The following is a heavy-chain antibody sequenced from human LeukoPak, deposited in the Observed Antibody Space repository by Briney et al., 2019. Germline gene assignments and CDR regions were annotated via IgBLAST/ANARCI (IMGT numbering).Heavy chain of an antibody. D-gene: IGHD4-17*01. CDR1: GFTFSSYS. CDR2: ISSSSSYI. V-gene: IGHV3-21*01. J-gene: IGHJ4*02. Sequence: GGSLRLSCAASGFTFSSYSMNWVLQAPGKGLEWVSSISSSSSYIYYADSVKGRFTISRDNAKNSLYLQMNSLRAEDTAVYYCARVRARGYGDYALDYWGQGTLVTVSS. CDR3: ARVRARGYGDYALDY.